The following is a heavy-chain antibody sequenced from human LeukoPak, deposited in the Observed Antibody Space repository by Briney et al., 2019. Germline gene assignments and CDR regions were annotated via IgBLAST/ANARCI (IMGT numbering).Heavy chain of an antibody. CDR1: GGSISSYY. CDR2: IYYSGST. Sequence: SETLSLTCTVSGGSISSYYWSWIRQSPGKGLEWIGYIYYSGSTYYNPSLKSRVTISVDTSKNQFSLKLSSVTAADTAVYYCARGYNGGNSEWGQGTLVTVSS. CDR3: ARGYNGGNSE. J-gene: IGHJ4*02. V-gene: IGHV4-59*08. D-gene: IGHD4-23*01.